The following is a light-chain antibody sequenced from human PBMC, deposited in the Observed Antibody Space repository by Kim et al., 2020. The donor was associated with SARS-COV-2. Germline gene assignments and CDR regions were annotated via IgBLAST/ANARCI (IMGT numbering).Light chain of an antibody. CDR2: KAS. CDR1: QSITIW. CDR3: QQYSNPSPWT. V-gene: IGKV1-5*03. Sequence: DIQMTQSPSTLSASVGDRVTITCRASQSITIWLAWYQQKPGKAPKLLIDKASRLESGVTSRFSGSGSRTEFTLTISSLQPDDFATYYCQQYSNPSPWTFGQGAKVEIK. J-gene: IGKJ1*01.